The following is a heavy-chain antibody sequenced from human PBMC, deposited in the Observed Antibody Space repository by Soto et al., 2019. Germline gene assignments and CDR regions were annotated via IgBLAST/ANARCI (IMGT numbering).Heavy chain of an antibody. J-gene: IGHJ6*04. CDR1: GDSVSSNSAA. V-gene: IGHV6-1*01. CDR3: TKQKGDSRTCNGMDV. CDR2: AYYRSQWFY. D-gene: IGHD2-21*02. Sequence: QVQLQQSGQGLVTPSQTLSLTCAFSGDSVSSNSAAWHWTRQSPSRGLEWLGRAYYRSQWFYDSAVSVRSQIKVIPDTSRNQFSQELHSVTPVDTAVYYCTKQKGDSRTCNGMDVWGKGPTVTVSS.